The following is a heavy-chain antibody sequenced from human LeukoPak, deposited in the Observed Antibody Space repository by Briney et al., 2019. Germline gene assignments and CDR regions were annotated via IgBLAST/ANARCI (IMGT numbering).Heavy chain of an antibody. V-gene: IGHV3-74*01. CDR3: ATRQGGNPAY. CDR1: GLTFSSHW. Sequence: PGGSLRLSCAASGLTFSSHWMHWVRRAPGKGLVWVSRITNDGSSTTYADSVKGRFTISRDNAKNMLYLQVNSLRAGDTAVYYCATRQGGNPAYWGQGTLVTVSS. D-gene: IGHD1-14*01. J-gene: IGHJ4*02. CDR2: ITNDGSST.